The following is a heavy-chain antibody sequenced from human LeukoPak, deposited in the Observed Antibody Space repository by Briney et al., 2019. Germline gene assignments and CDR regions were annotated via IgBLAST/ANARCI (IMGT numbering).Heavy chain of an antibody. CDR1: GGSISSYY. CDR3: ARAGENYYDFYY. Sequence: PSETLPLTCTVSGGSISSYYWSWIRQPPGKGLEWIGYIYYSGSTNYNPSLKSRVTISVDTSKNQFSLKLSSVTAEDTAVYYCARAGENYYDFYYWGQGTLVTVSS. J-gene: IGHJ4*02. D-gene: IGHD1-26*01. CDR2: IYYSGST. V-gene: IGHV4-59*01.